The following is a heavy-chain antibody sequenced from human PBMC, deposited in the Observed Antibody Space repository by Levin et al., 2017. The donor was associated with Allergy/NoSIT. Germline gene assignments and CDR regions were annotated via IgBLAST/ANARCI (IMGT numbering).Heavy chain of an antibody. CDR3: ARYVAYISSYFDL. V-gene: IGHV3-7*01. CDR2: IKQDGSEK. D-gene: IGHD5-12*01. CDR1: GFTFSSYW. J-gene: IGHJ2*01. Sequence: LSLTCAASGFTFSSYWMSWVRQAPGKGLEWVANIKQDGSEKYYVDSVKGRFTISRDNAKNSLYLQMNSLRAEDTAVYYCARYVAYISSYFDLWGRGTLVTVSS.